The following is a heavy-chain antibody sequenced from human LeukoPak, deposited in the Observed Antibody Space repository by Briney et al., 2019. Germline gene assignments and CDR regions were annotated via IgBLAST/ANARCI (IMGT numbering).Heavy chain of an antibody. D-gene: IGHD1-1*01. CDR3: ARDKRVPTAVGGYFYYGMDA. CDR1: GFTFSSYA. V-gene: IGHV3-30-3*01. J-gene: IGHJ6*02. CDR2: ISYDGSNK. Sequence: PGGSLRLSCAASGFTFSSYAMHWVRQAPGKGLEWVAVISYDGSNKYYADSVKGRFTISRDNSKNTLYLQMNSLRAEDAAVYYCARDKRVPTAVGGYFYYGMDAWGQGTTVTVSS.